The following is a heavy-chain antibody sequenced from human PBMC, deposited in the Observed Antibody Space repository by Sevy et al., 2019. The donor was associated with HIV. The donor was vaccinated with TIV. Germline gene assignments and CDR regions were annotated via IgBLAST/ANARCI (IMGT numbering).Heavy chain of an antibody. V-gene: IGHV3-30*18. Sequence: GGSLRLSCAASGFTFSSYGMHWVRQAPGKGLEWVAVISYDGSNKYYADSVKGRFTISRDNSQNTLYLEMNSLRDEDTAVYYCAKDLRDGSGSYYNPLDDYYYYYGMDVWGQGTTVTVSS. J-gene: IGHJ6*02. D-gene: IGHD3-10*01. CDR3: AKDLRDGSGSYYNPLDDYYYYYGMDV. CDR2: ISYDGSNK. CDR1: GFTFSSYG.